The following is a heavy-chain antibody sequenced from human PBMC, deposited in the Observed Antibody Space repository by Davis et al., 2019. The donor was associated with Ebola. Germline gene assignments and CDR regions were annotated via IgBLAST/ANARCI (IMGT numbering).Heavy chain of an antibody. V-gene: IGHV3-7*03. D-gene: IGHD3-3*01. CDR2: IKQDGSET. J-gene: IGHJ6*04. CDR3: AKSGLSFGVVKYHYGMDV. Sequence: GESLKISCAASGFPLRSCAVSWVRQAPGKGLEWVAIIKQDGSETNYVDSVKGRFTISRDNAKNSLYLQMNSLRAEDTAVYYCAKSGLSFGVVKYHYGMDVWGKETTVTVSS. CDR1: GFPLRSCA.